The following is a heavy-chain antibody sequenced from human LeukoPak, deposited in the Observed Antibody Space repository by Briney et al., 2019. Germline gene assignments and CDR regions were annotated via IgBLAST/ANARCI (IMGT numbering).Heavy chain of an antibody. CDR3: TRRGAGYEPIDY. CDR2: IYYSGST. Sequence: SETLSLTCTVSGGSISSSSYYWGWIRQPPGKGPEWIASIYYSGSTYYSPSLKSRVTISIDTSKNQFSLKLSSVTAADTAVYYCTRRGAGYEPIDYWGQGTLVTVSS. CDR1: GGSISSSSYY. V-gene: IGHV4-39*01. D-gene: IGHD5-12*01. J-gene: IGHJ4*02.